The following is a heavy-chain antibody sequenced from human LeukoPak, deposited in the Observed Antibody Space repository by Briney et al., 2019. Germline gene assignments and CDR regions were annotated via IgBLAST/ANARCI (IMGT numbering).Heavy chain of an antibody. V-gene: IGHV3-21*01. CDR2: ISSSSDYI. D-gene: IGHD2-15*01. CDR1: GFTFSSYS. Sequence: GGSLRLSCAASGFTFSSYSMNWVRQAPGKGLEWVSSISSSSDYIYYADSVKGRFSITRDNARNSLYLQMNSLRAEDTAVYYCARTPGERYCSGGSCYFHYYYMDVWGKGTTVTVS. J-gene: IGHJ6*03. CDR3: ARTPGERYCSGGSCYFHYYYMDV.